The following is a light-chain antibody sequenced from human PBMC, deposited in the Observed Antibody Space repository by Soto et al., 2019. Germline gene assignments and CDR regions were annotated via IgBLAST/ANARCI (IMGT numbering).Light chain of an antibody. V-gene: IGKV3-11*01. J-gene: IGKJ4*01. CDR2: DAS. Sequence: EIVLTQSPATLSLSPGERATLSCRASQSVSSLLAWYQQKPGQAPMLLIYDASSRATGIPTRFSGSGSGTDFTLTISSLEPEDFAVYYCQQRSNWPLTFGGGTKVEIK. CDR3: QQRSNWPLT. CDR1: QSVSSL.